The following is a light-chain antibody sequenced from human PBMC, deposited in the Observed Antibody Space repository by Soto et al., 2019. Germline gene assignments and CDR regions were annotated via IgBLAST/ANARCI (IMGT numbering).Light chain of an antibody. CDR1: RSNIGAGYD. J-gene: IGLJ2*01. V-gene: IGLV1-40*01. CDR2: ANS. CDR3: QSYDNSLSGDVV. Sequence: QSVLTQPPSESGAPGQRVTISCTGSRSNIGAGYDVHWYQQLPGTAPRLLIYANSDRPSGVPDRFSGSKSGTSASLAITGLQAEDEADYYCQSYDNSLSGDVVFGGGTKLTVL.